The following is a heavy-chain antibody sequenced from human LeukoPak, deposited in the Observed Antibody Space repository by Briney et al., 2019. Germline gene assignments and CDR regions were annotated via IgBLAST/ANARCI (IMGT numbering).Heavy chain of an antibody. CDR3: ARGYYYDSSGPFDY. V-gene: IGHV1-18*01. D-gene: IGHD3-22*01. CDR2: ISTYDDNI. J-gene: IGHJ4*02. CDR1: GYTFTTYG. Sequence: ASVKVSCKASGYTFTTYGLSWVRQAPGQGLEWLGWISTYDDNIKYAQSLQGRLTLTIDTSTSTAYMELRSLTSDDTAVYYCARGYYYDSSGPFDYWGQGTLVTVSS.